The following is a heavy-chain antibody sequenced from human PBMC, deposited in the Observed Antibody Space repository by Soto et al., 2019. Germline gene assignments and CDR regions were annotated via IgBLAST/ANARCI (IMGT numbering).Heavy chain of an antibody. D-gene: IGHD6-13*01. J-gene: IGHJ6*02. CDR1: GFTFNNYG. CDR3: ARRQISPPTRGAASARGGMDV. CDR2: IWNDGNGY. V-gene: IGHV3-33*01. Sequence: QVQLVESGGGVVQPGRSLRLSCAASGFTFNNYGMHWVRQAPGKGLEWVAVIWNDGNGYYYANSVKGRFTISRDNTKKTLYLPLSRLRAEDTAVYYCARRQISPPTRGAASARGGMDVWGQGTTVTVSS.